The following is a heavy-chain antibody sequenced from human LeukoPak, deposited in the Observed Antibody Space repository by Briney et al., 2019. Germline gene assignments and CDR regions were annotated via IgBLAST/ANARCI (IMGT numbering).Heavy chain of an antibody. CDR3: ARDRGYDPHYYFDY. V-gene: IGHV3-33*01. Sequence: GGSLRLSCAASGFTFSSYAMHWVRQAPGKGLEWVALIWYDGNKKYFEDSVKGRFTISRDNSKNTLYLQMNSPRAEDTAVYYCARDRGYDPHYYFDYWGQGTLVTVSS. D-gene: IGHD5-12*01. J-gene: IGHJ4*02. CDR2: IWYDGNKK. CDR1: GFTFSSYA.